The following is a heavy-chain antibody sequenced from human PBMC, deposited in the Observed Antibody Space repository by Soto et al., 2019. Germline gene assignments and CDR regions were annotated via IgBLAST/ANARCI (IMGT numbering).Heavy chain of an antibody. V-gene: IGHV3-23*01. J-gene: IGHJ4*02. D-gene: IGHD6-13*01. Sequence: GGSLRLSCAASGFTFSSYAMSWVRQAPGKGLEWVSAISGSGGSTYYADSVKGRFTISRDNSKNTLYLKMNSLRAEDTAVYYCATPSKGVIAAAFDYWGQGTLVTVSS. CDR3: ATPSKGVIAAAFDY. CDR1: GFTFSSYA. CDR2: ISGSGGST.